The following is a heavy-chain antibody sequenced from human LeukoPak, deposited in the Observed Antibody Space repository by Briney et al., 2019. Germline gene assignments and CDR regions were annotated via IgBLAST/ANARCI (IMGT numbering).Heavy chain of an antibody. J-gene: IGHJ4*02. V-gene: IGHV2-70*11. CDR1: GFSLSTSGMC. CDR2: IDWDDDK. CDR3: ARTPHMYYYDSSGSTNYFDY. D-gene: IGHD3-22*01. Sequence: SGPALVKPTQTLTLTCTFSGFSLSTSGMCVSWIRQPPGKALEWLARIDWDDDKYYSTSLKTRPTISKDTSKNQVVLTMTNMDPVDTATYYCARTPHMYYYDSSGSTNYFDYWGQGTLVTVSS.